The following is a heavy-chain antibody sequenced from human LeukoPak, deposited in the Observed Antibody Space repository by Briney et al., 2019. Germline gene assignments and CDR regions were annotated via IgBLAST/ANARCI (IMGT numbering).Heavy chain of an antibody. CDR3: AKYSSGWVNDY. CDR1: GFTLSSYW. V-gene: IGHV3-7*03. CDR2: IRQDESEK. J-gene: IGHJ4*02. Sequence: GGSLRLSCAASGFTLSSYWMSWVRQAPGKGLEWVANIRQDESEKYYVDSVKGRFTISRDNAKNTLYLQMNSLRAEDTALYYCAKYSSGWVNDYWGQGTLVTVSS. D-gene: IGHD6-19*01.